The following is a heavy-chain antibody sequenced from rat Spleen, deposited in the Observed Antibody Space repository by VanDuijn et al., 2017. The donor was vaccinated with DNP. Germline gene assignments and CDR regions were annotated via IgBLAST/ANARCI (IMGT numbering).Heavy chain of an antibody. CDR3: VRRGGKGLFSK. Sequence: EVQLVESGGDLVQPGRSMKLSCAASGFTFSDFPMAWVRQAPRRGLEWVATTTTTGGTSYYRDSVKGRFTISRDNAKSTLYLQMDSLRSEDTATYYCVRRGGKGLFSKWGQGTLVTVSS. D-gene: IGHD3-1*01. CDR2: TTTTGGTS. J-gene: IGHJ3*01. V-gene: IGHV5-46*01. CDR1: GFTFSDFP.